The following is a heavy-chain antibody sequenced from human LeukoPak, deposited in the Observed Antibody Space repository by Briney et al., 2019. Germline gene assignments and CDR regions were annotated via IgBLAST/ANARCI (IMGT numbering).Heavy chain of an antibody. D-gene: IGHD6-13*01. V-gene: IGHV4-59*01. J-gene: IGHJ4*02. CDR1: GGSFSTYY. CDR2: IYYTGTT. Sequence: SETLSLTCAVSGGSFSTYYWSWIRQPPGKGLEWIGFIYYTGTTNYNPSLKSRVTISVDTSKNQFSLKLSSVTAADTAVYYCARAGANGIEAAGSLRYWGQGTVVTVSS. CDR3: ARAGANGIEAAGSLRY.